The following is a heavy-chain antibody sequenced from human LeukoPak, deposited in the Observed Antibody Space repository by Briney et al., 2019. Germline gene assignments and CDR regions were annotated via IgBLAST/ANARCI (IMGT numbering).Heavy chain of an antibody. Sequence: GGSLRLSCEASGFTFRNYAMSWVRQAPGKGLEWVSGISGSGGSAGSTYYADSVKGRFTISRDNSKDTLYLQMNSLRAEDTAVYYCAKAGGVRFGPWGQGTLVTVSS. CDR1: GFTFRNYA. J-gene: IGHJ5*02. V-gene: IGHV3-23*01. CDR3: AKAGGVRFGP. D-gene: IGHD1-26*01. CDR2: ISGSGGSAGST.